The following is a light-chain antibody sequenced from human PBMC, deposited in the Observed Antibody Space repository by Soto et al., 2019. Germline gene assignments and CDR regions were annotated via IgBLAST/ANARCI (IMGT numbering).Light chain of an antibody. CDR3: QHSYSTPLT. CDR2: GAS. J-gene: IGKJ5*01. V-gene: IGKV1-39*01. CDR1: QSIYIY. Sequence: DIQMTQSPSSLSASVGDRVPITCRASQSIYIYLNWYQQTPGTAPRLLISGASNLQSGVPSRFGGSGSGTEFTLTINSLQPEDFGTYYCQHSYSTPLTFGQGTRLEIK.